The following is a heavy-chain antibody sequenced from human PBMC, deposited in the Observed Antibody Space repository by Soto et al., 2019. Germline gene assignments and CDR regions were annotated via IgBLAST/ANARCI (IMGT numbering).Heavy chain of an antibody. CDR2: ISYDGSNK. CDR3: AKDALPITMRVVVIKTATFDY. D-gene: IGHD3-22*01. Sequence: GSLRLSCAASGFTFSSYGMHWVRQAPGKGLEWVAVISYDGSNKYYADSVKGRFTISRDNSKNTLYLQMNSLRAEDTAVYYCAKDALPITMRVVVIKTATFDYWGQGTLVTVSS. V-gene: IGHV3-30*18. J-gene: IGHJ4*02. CDR1: GFTFSSYG.